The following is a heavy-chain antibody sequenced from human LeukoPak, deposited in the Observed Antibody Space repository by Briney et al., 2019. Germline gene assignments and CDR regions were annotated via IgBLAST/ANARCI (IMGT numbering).Heavy chain of an antibody. Sequence: GGSLRLSCAASGFTFNNYAMNWVRQAPGRGLEWVSVITSSGSTYYADSVKGRFTISRDNSKNTLYLQMNSLRAEDTAIYYCAKDLYGDYDFDCWGRGTLVTVSS. J-gene: IGHJ4*02. CDR3: AKDLYGDYDFDC. CDR2: ITSSGST. CDR1: GFTFNNYA. D-gene: IGHD4-17*01. V-gene: IGHV3-23*01.